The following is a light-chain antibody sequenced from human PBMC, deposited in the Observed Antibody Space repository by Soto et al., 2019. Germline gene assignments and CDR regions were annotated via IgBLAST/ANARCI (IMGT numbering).Light chain of an antibody. CDR1: SGSIASNY. CDR2: EDN. J-gene: IGLJ2*01. Sequence: NFTLTQPHSVSESPGKTVTISCTRSSGSIASNYVQWYQQRPGSAPTTVIYEDNQRPSGVPDRFSGSIDSSSNSASLTISGLKTEDEADYYCQSYDSSNLMLVFGGGTKLTVL. CDR3: QSYDSSNLMLV. V-gene: IGLV6-57*04.